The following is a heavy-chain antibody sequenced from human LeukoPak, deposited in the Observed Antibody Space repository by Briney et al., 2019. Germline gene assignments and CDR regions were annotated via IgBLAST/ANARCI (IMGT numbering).Heavy chain of an antibody. V-gene: IGHV4-34*01. Sequence: SETLSLTCAVYGGSFSGYYWSWIRQPPGKGLEWIGEINHSGSTNYNPSLKSRVTISVDTSKNQFSLKLSSVTAADTAVYYCARRLSKAGGAQANWFDPWGQGTLVTVSS. J-gene: IGHJ5*02. CDR3: ARRLSKAGGAQANWFDP. D-gene: IGHD2-8*02. CDR2: INHSGST. CDR1: GGSFSGYY.